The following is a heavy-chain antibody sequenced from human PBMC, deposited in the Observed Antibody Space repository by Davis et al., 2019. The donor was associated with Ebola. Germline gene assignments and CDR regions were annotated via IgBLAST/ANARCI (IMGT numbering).Heavy chain of an antibody. CDR3: ARGGYYDSSGYSHAAFDI. Sequence: GGSLRLSCAASGLTASSTYMNWVRQAPGKGLEWVSVLYSGGSAYYADSVRGRFTISRDNSKNTLYLQMNDLRAEDTAVYYCARGGYYDSSGYSHAAFDIWGQGTMVTVSS. CDR1: GLTASSTY. CDR2: LYSGGSA. J-gene: IGHJ3*02. D-gene: IGHD3-22*01. V-gene: IGHV3-66*01.